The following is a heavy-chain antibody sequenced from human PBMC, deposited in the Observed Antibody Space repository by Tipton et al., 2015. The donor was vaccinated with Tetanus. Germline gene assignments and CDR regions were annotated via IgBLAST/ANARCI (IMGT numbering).Heavy chain of an antibody. D-gene: IGHD3-16*01. CDR1: GFTFRNCC. Sequence: SLRLSCVASGFTFRNCCMTWVRQAPGKGLEWVANIKQDGSALYYVDSVKGRFTFSRDNAENSLYLQVNSLRVEDTATYYCARAISSRWGKHDAFDIWGQGTMVAVSS. CDR3: ARAISSRWGKHDAFDI. V-gene: IGHV3-7*01. CDR2: IKQDGSAL. J-gene: IGHJ3*02.